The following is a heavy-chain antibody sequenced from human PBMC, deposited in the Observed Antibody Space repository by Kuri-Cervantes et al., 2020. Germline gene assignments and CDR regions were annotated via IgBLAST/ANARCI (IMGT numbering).Heavy chain of an antibody. D-gene: IGHD5-24*01. CDR2: IWYDGSNK. V-gene: IGHV3-33*01. Sequence: LSLTCAASGFTFSSYGMHWVRQAPGKGLEWVAGIWYDGSNKYYADSVKGRFTISRDNSKNTLYLQMNSLRAEDTAVYYCASGYRWDLQLYGLPSWGQGTLVTVSS. CDR1: GFTFSSYG. J-gene: IGHJ5*02. CDR3: ASGYRWDLQLYGLPS.